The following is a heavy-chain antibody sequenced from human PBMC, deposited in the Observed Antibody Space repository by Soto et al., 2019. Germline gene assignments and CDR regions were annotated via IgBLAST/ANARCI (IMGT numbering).Heavy chain of an antibody. CDR1: GGSISSSSYY. D-gene: IGHD2-15*01. V-gene: IGHV4-39*01. CDR3: GKKHVVVVAAVNYYMDV. J-gene: IGHJ6*03. Sequence: PSETLSLTCTVSGGSISSSSYYWGWIRQPPGKGLEWIGSIYYSGSTYYNPSLKSRVTISVDTSKNQFSLKLSSVTAADTAVYYCGKKHVVVVAAVNYYMDVWGKGTTVTVSS. CDR2: IYYSGST.